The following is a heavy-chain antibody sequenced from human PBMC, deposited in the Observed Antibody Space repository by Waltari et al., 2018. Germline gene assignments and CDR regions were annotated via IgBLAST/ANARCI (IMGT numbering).Heavy chain of an antibody. Sequence: QLQLQESGPGLVKPSETLSLTCTVSGGSVSSNSYSWGWIRQSQGKGLEWIGCIYYTGNTFYNPSLKSRVTISVDTSKNQFSLKVTSVTAADTALYYCARVRAVAGTDFDYWGQGTLVTVSS. CDR3: ARVRAVAGTDFDY. D-gene: IGHD6-19*01. CDR2: IYYTGNT. V-gene: IGHV4-39*01. J-gene: IGHJ4*02. CDR1: GGSVSSNSYS.